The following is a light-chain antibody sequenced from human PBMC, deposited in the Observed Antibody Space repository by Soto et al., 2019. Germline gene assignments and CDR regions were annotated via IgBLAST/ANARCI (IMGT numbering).Light chain of an antibody. CDR1: PNIKTW. CDR3: QQYNSYSPL. V-gene: IGKV1-5*01. CDR2: DAS. J-gene: IGKJ1*01. Sequence: DIQMTQSPSTLSASVGDTVTITCPARPNIKTWLAWHQQKPGKAPKLLIFDASTLESGVPSRFSGSGFGTVFTLTINSLLPDDFATYYCQQYNSYSPLFGQGTKVDIK.